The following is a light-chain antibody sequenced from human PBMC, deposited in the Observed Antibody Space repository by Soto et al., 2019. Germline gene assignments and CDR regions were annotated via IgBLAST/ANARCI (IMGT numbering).Light chain of an antibody. J-gene: IGKJ4*01. CDR1: QSISSW. CDR3: QQYDNWPLT. V-gene: IGKV1-5*01. CDR2: DAS. Sequence: GDRVTITCRASQSISSWLAWYQQKPGKAPKLLIYDASSLESGVPARFSGSGSGTEFTLTISSLQSEDFAVYYCQQYDNWPLTFGGWTKVEI.